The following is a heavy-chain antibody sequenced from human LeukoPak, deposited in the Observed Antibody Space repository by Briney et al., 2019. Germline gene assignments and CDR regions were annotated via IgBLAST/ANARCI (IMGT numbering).Heavy chain of an antibody. J-gene: IGHJ4*02. CDR2: IYYSGNT. CDR3: ARTSIAAAGTIDD. Sequence: SETLSLTCTVSGGPIRSYYWSWIRLPPGKGLERIGYIYYSGNTNYNPSLKSRVAISVDTSKNQFSLRLSSVTAADTAVYYCARTSIAAAGTIDDWGQGTLVTVSS. CDR1: GGPIRSYY. D-gene: IGHD6-13*01. V-gene: IGHV4-59*08.